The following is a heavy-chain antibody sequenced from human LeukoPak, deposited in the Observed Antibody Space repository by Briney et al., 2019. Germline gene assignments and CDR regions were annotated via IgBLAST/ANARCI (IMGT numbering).Heavy chain of an antibody. CDR2: INHSGST. CDR3: ARVGYCSSTSCPPGAN. J-gene: IGHJ4*02. Sequence: SETLSLTCAVYGGSFSGYYWSWIRQPPGKGLEWIGEINHSGSTNYNPSLKSRVTISVDTSKNQFSLKLSSVTAADTAVYYCARVGYCSSTSCPPGANWGQGTLVTVSS. D-gene: IGHD2-2*01. V-gene: IGHV4-34*01. CDR1: GGSFSGYY.